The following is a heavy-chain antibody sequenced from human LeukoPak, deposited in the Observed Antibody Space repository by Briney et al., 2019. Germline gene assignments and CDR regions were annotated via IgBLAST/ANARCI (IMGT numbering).Heavy chain of an antibody. Sequence: GGSLRLSCAASGFTFSSYAVNWVRQAPGKGLEWVSFISGSGDTTYYADSVKGRFTISRDSSKNTLYLQMNSLRAEDTAVYYCAKSRGESRGASNYWGQGTLVTVSS. V-gene: IGHV3-23*01. J-gene: IGHJ4*02. CDR3: AKSRGESRGASNY. CDR1: GFTFSSYA. CDR2: ISGSGDTT. D-gene: IGHD1-26*01.